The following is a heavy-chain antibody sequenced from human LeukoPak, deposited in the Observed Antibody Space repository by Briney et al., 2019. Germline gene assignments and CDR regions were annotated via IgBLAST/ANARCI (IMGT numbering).Heavy chain of an antibody. V-gene: IGHV3-48*04. Sequence: GGSLRLSCAASGFTVSSNYMSWVRQAPGKGLEWVSFIGIWNSPIHYVDSVKGRFTISRDNAKNSLYLQMNSLRAEDTAVYYCARGGVCSSTSCYSGYFQHWGQGTLVTVSS. D-gene: IGHD2-2*01. CDR3: ARGGVCSSTSCYSGYFQH. CDR1: GFTVSSNY. J-gene: IGHJ1*01. CDR2: IGIWNSPI.